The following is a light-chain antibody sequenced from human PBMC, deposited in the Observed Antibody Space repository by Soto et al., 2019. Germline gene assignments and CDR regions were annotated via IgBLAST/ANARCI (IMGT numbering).Light chain of an antibody. Sequence: QSALTQPPSASGSPGQSVTISCTGTSSDVGNYNYVSWYQKHPGKAPKLMIYDVNKRPSGVPDRFSGSKSGNTASLTVSGLRADDEAEYYCSSYAGGNNLLFGGGTKVTVL. V-gene: IGLV2-8*01. CDR3: SSYAGGNNLL. J-gene: IGLJ2*01. CDR1: SSDVGNYNY. CDR2: DVN.